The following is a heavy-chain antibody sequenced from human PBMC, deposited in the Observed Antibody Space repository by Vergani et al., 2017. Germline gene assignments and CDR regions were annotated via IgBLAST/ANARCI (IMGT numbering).Heavy chain of an antibody. V-gene: IGHV4-38-2*01. CDR1: GFSIDNGYY. Sequence: QVQLQESGPGLVKPSETLSLTCAVSGFSIDNGYYWDWIRQPPGKGLEWIGSIYRTGRTHFNPSLKSRVTISVDTSNNHFSLRLISLTAADTAVYYCARRSGIVYDICSGTQYFFDFWGQGTLVTVSS. CDR3: ARRSGIVYDICSGTQYFFDF. D-gene: IGHD3-9*01. J-gene: IGHJ4*02. CDR2: IYRTGRT.